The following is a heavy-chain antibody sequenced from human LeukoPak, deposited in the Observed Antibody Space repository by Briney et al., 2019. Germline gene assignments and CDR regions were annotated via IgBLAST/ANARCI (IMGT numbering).Heavy chain of an antibody. V-gene: IGHV4-30-4*01. D-gene: IGHD4-17*01. J-gene: IGHJ3*02. CDR2: IYYSGST. CDR3: ASSHDYGDYGGAFDI. Sequence: PSETLSLTCTVSGGSISSGDYYWSWIRQPPGKGLEWIGYIYYSGSTYYNPSLKSRVTISADTSKNQFSLKLSSVTAADTAVYYCASSHDYGDYGGAFDIWGQGTMVTVSS. CDR1: GGSISSGDYY.